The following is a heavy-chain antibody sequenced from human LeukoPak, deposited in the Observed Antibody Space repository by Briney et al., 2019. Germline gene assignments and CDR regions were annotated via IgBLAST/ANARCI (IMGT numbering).Heavy chain of an antibody. CDR2: INHSGST. CDR1: GGSFSGYY. J-gene: IGHJ5*02. D-gene: IGHD1-26*01. V-gene: IGHV4-34*01. Sequence: SETLSLTCAVYGGSFSGYYWSWIRQPPGKGLEWIGEINHSGSTNYNPSLRSRVTISVDTSKNQFSLKLSSVTAADTAVYYCASRVGATDPCFAPGGREPLVTVSS. CDR3: ASRVGATDPCFAP.